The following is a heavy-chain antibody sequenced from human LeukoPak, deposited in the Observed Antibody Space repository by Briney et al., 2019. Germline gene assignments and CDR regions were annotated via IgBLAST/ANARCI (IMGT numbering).Heavy chain of an antibody. D-gene: IGHD5-24*01. V-gene: IGHV3-23*01. J-gene: IGHJ3*02. CDR2: ITKIGDAT. CDR1: GFTFSHFS. Sequence: GGSLRLSCAASGFTFSHFSMHWVRQAPGKGLEWVSTITKIGDATHYADSVKGRFTISRDNFRNTLFLQMNNLRAEDTAVYYCVKSAGKDGYRDIFDIWGQGTVVTVSS. CDR3: VKSAGKDGYRDIFDI.